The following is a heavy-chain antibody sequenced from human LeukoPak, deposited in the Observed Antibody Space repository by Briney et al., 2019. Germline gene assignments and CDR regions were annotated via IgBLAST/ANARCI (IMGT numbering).Heavy chain of an antibody. J-gene: IGHJ3*02. CDR2: ISYDGSNK. CDR1: GFTFSSYG. Sequence: GGSLRLSSAASGFTFSSYGMHWVRQAPGKGLEWVAVISYDGSNKYYADSVKGRFTISRDNSKNTLYLQMNSLRAEDTAVYYCAIGRTFDIWGQGTMVTVSS. V-gene: IGHV3-30*03. CDR3: AIGRTFDI.